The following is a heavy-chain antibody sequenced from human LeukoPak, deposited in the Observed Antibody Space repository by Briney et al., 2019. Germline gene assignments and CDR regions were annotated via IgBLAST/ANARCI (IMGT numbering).Heavy chain of an antibody. CDR2: IIPIFGTA. J-gene: IGHJ4*02. Sequence: SVKVSCRASGGTFSSYAISWVRQAPGQGLEWMGGIIPIFGTANYAQKFQGRVTITTDESTSTAYMELSSLRSEDTAVYYCARVARFLEWFPFDYWGQGTLVTVSS. V-gene: IGHV1-69*05. CDR3: ARVARFLEWFPFDY. CDR1: GGTFSSYA. D-gene: IGHD3-3*01.